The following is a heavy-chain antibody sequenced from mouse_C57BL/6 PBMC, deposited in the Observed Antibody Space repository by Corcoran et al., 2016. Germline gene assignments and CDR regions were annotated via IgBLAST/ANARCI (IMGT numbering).Heavy chain of an antibody. J-gene: IGHJ1*03. Sequence: QVTLKESGPGILQSSQTISLTCSFSGFSLSTSGMGVSWIRQPSGKGLEWLAHIYWDDDKRYNPSLKSRLTISKDTSRNQVFLKITSVDTADTATYYCARRAPGYGSSYWYFDVWGTGTTVTVSS. CDR2: IYWDDDK. CDR1: GFSLSTSGMG. V-gene: IGHV8-12*01. CDR3: ARRAPGYGSSYWYFDV. D-gene: IGHD1-1*01.